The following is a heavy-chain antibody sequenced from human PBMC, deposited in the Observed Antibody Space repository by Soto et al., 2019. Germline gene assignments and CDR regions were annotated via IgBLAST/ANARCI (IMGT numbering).Heavy chain of an antibody. CDR3: ARERLATVWGDYYYYGMDV. Sequence: QPGGSLRLSCAASGFTVSSNYMSWVRQAPGKGLEWVSVIYSGGSTYYADSVKGRFTISRDNSKNTLYLQMNSLRAEDTAVYYCARERLATVWGDYYYYGMDVWGQGTTVTVSS. J-gene: IGHJ6*02. V-gene: IGHV3-53*01. CDR2: IYSGGST. CDR1: GFTVSSNY. D-gene: IGHD4-4*01.